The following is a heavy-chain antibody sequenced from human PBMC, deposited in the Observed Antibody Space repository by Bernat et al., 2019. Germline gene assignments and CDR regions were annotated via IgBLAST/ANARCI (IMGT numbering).Heavy chain of an antibody. V-gene: IGHV4-39*01. CDR1: GGSISSGRYN. Sequence: QLQLQESGPGLVKPSETLSLTCIVSGGSISSGRYNWGWIRQPPGNGLEWIASIYYSGTTYYNPSLKSRVTIHVDTSKNRFSLKLSSVTAADTAVYYCARQDGSGSFSENFFDSWGQGTLVTVSA. D-gene: IGHD3-10*01. CDR2: IYYSGTT. CDR3: ARQDGSGSFSENFFDS. J-gene: IGHJ4*02.